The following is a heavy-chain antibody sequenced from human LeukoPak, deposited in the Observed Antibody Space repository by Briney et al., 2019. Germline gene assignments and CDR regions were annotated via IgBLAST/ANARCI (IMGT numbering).Heavy chain of an antibody. V-gene: IGHV3-20*04. CDR1: GFTFDDYG. CDR2: INWNGGST. D-gene: IGHD3-3*01. CDR3: AKEAGASGYCTPDYFDY. Sequence: PGGSLRLSCAASGFTFDDYGMSWVRQAPGKGLEWVSGINWNGGSTGYADSVKGRFTISRDNAKNSLYLQMNSLRAEDTAVYYCAKEAGASGYCTPDYFDYWGQGTLVTVSS. J-gene: IGHJ4*02.